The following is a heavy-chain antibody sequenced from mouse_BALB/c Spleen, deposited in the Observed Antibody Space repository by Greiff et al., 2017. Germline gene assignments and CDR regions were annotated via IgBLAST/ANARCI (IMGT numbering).Heavy chain of an antibody. CDR1: GYTFTSYW. CDR3: ALSTMITKEFAY. Sequence: VQGVESGAELVKPGASVKLSCKTSGYTFTSYWIQWVKQRPGQGLGWIGEIFPGTGTTYYNEKFKGKATLTIDTSSSTAYMQLSSLTSEDSAVYFCALSTMITKEFAYWGQGTLVTVSA. CDR2: IFPGTGTT. D-gene: IGHD2-4*01. V-gene: IGHV1S132*01. J-gene: IGHJ3*01.